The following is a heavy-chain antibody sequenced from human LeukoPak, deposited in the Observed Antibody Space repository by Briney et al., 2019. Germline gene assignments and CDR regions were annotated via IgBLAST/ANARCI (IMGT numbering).Heavy chain of an antibody. CDR3: ARGGPYSSSLGCDY. V-gene: IGHV1-2*04. D-gene: IGHD6-13*01. CDR1: GYTFTGYY. CDR2: INPNSGGT. J-gene: IGHJ4*02. Sequence: ASVKVSCKASGYTFTGYYMHWVRQAPGQGLEWVGWINPNSGGTNYAQKFQGWVTMTRDTSISTAYMELSRLRSDDTAVYYCARGGPYSSSLGCDYWGQGTLVTVSS.